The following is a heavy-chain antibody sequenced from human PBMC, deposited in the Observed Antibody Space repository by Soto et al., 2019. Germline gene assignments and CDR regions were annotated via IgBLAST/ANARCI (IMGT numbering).Heavy chain of an antibody. CDR3: AEDFQRHRVYDSSGYYYEDYFDY. CDR2: ISYDGSNK. V-gene: IGHV3-30*18. CDR1: GFTFSSYG. D-gene: IGHD3-22*01. Sequence: GGSLRLSCAASGFTFSSYGMHWVRQAPGKGLEWVAVISYDGSNKYYADSVKGRFTISRDNSKNTLYLQMNSLRAEDTAVYYCAEDFQRHRVYDSSGYYYEDYFDYWGQGTLVTVSS. J-gene: IGHJ4*02.